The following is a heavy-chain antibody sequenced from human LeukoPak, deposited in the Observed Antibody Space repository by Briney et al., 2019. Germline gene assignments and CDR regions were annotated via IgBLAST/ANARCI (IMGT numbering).Heavy chain of an antibody. CDR1: GGSFSGYY. CDR2: INHSGST. D-gene: IGHD3-22*01. CDR3: ARVLGDDSSGYSGYGMDV. Sequence: PSETLSLTCAVYGGSFSGYYWSWIRQPPGKGLEWIGEINHSGSTNYNPSLKSRVTISVDTSKNQFSLKLSSVTAADTAVYYCARVLGDDSSGYSGYGMDVWGQGTTVTVSS. J-gene: IGHJ6*02. V-gene: IGHV4-34*01.